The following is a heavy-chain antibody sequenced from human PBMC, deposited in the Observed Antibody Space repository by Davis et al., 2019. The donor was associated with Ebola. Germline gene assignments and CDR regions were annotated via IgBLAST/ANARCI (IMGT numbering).Heavy chain of an antibody. CDR2: MYYSGST. Sequence: SETLSLTCTVSGYSINRGFTWGWIRQPPGKGLEWIGSMYYSGSTYYNPSLKSRVTISVDTSKNQFSLKLSSVTAADTAVYYCARVWDDYGSGSYYDYWGQGILVTVSS. CDR3: ARVWDDYGSGSYYDY. J-gene: IGHJ4*02. CDR1: GYSINRGFT. D-gene: IGHD3-10*01. V-gene: IGHV4-38-2*02.